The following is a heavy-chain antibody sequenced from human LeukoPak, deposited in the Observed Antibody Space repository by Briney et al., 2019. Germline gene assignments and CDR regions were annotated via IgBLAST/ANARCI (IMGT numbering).Heavy chain of an antibody. CDR3: ASAYCGGDCYPYNWFDP. CDR1: SGSISTSNYY. V-gene: IGHV4-39*07. Sequence: SETLSLTCTVSSGSISTSNYYWGWVRQPPGKALEWIGNIFYSGSTYYNPSLKSRFTISVDTSKNQFSLKLSSVTAADTAVYYCASAYCGGDCYPYNWFDPWGQGTLVTVSS. D-gene: IGHD2-21*02. CDR2: IFYSGST. J-gene: IGHJ5*02.